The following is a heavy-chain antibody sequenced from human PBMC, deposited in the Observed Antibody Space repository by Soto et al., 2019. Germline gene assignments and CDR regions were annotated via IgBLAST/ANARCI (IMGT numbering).Heavy chain of an antibody. CDR3: ARKSSTGYYLDY. D-gene: IGHD1-26*01. CDR1: GGSITNNY. Sequence: SETLSLTCTVSGGSITNNYWNWIRQPPGKGLEWIGEINHSGSTNYNPSLKSRVTISVDTSKNQFSLKLSSVTAADTAVYYCARKSSTGYYLDYWGQGTLVTVSS. V-gene: IGHV4-34*01. CDR2: INHSGST. J-gene: IGHJ4*02.